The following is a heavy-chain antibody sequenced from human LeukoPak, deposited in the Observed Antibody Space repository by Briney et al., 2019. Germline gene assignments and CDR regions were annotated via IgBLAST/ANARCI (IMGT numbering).Heavy chain of an antibody. D-gene: IGHD4-17*01. CDR3: ARARTTRGFDY. V-gene: IGHV3-33*01. Sequence: PGRSLRLSCAAPGFTFNSYGIHWVRQAPGKGLEWVAFIWYDGSNKYYADSVKGRFTISRDNSKNTLYLQMNSLRAEDTAVYYCARARTTRGFDYWGQGTLVTVSS. CDR1: GFTFNSYG. CDR2: IWYDGSNK. J-gene: IGHJ4*02.